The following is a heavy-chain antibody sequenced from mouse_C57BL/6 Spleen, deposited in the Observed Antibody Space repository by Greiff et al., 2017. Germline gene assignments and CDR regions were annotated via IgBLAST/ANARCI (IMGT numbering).Heavy chain of an antibody. CDR2: IYPGSGNT. CDR3: ARGGDGYYRYFDV. J-gene: IGHJ1*03. CDR1: GYTFTDYY. D-gene: IGHD2-3*01. Sequence: VQLQQSGAELVRPGASVKLSCKASGYTFTDYYINWVKQRPGQGLEWIARIYPGSGNTYYNEKFKGKATLTAEKSSSTAYMQLSSLTSEDSAVYFCARGGDGYYRYFDVWGTGTTVTVSS. V-gene: IGHV1-76*01.